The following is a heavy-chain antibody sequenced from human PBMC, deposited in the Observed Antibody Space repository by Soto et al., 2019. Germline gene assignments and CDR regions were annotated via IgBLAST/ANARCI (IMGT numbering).Heavy chain of an antibody. CDR1: GGSISTSSHY. D-gene: IGHD3-22*01. V-gene: IGHV4-39*01. CDR3: ARRREDDSSGYHHIDY. J-gene: IGHJ4*02. CDR2: IYYSGST. Sequence: QLQLQESGPGLVKPSETLSLTCTVSGGSISTSSHYWDWFRQPPGKGLEWIGSIYYSGSTYYNPPLKSRVTMSVDTSKNQFSLWLSSVTAADTAVYYCARRREDDSSGYHHIDYWGRGTLVTVSS.